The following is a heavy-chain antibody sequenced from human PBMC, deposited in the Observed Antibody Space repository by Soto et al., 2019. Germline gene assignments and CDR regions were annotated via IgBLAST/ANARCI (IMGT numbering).Heavy chain of an antibody. V-gene: IGHV3-30-3*01. CDR3: ARDIVVVVAAEEYYYYYGMDV. CDR2: ISYDGSNK. J-gene: IGHJ6*02. CDR1: GFTFSSYA. D-gene: IGHD2-15*01. Sequence: GGSLRLSCAASGFTFSSYAMHWVRQAPGKGLEWVAVISYDGSNKYYADSVKGRFTISRDNSKNTLYLQMNSLRAEDTAVYYCARDIVVVVAAEEYYYYYGMDVWGQGTTVTVSS.